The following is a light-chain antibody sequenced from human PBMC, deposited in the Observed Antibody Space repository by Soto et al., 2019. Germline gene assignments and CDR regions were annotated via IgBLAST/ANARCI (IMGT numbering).Light chain of an antibody. V-gene: IGLV2-8*01. J-gene: IGLJ1*01. CDR3: SSFAGSNNFPYV. CDR2: EIN. CDR1: SSDVGAYDY. Sequence: QSALTQPPSASGSPGQSVTISFTGTSSDVGAYDYVSWYQQHPGKAPKLMIYEINKRPSGVPDRFSGSKSGNTASLTVSGLQAEDEADYYCSSFAGSNNFPYVFGTGTKVTVL.